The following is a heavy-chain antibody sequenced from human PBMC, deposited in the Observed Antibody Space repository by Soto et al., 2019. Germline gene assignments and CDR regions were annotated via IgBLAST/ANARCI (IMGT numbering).Heavy chain of an antibody. D-gene: IGHD1-7*01. V-gene: IGHV4-34*01. Sequence: SETLSLTCAVYGGSFSGYYWSWIRQPPGKGLEWIGEINHSGSTNYNPSLKSRVTISVDTSKNQFSLKLSSVTAADTAVYYCARLFQTNWNYGIGYYYYMDVWGKGTTVTVSS. J-gene: IGHJ6*03. CDR1: GGSFSGYY. CDR2: INHSGST. CDR3: ARLFQTNWNYGIGYYYYMDV.